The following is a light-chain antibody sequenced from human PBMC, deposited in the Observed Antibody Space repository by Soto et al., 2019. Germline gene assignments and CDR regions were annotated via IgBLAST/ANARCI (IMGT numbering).Light chain of an antibody. J-gene: IGKJ1*01. CDR1: QSISSY. CDR3: QQSDRTPPT. Sequence: DIQMTQSPSSLSASLGDRVTITCLASQSISSYLNWYQQKPGKAPKLLIYDASSLQSGVPSRFSGSYSGTDFTLTISSLQPEDFATYYCQQSDRTPPTFGQGTKVDIK. CDR2: DAS. V-gene: IGKV1-39*01.